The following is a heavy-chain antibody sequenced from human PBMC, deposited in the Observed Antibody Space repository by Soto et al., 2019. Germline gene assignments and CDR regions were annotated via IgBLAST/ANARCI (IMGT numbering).Heavy chain of an antibody. Sequence: SCPTLVNPTQTLTLTCTFSGFSLSTSGMRXSWIRQPPGKALEWLARIDWDDDKFYSTSLKTRLTISKDTSKNQVVLTMTNMDPVDTATYYCARSLYDSSGYYYDYWGQGTLVTVSS. J-gene: IGHJ4*02. V-gene: IGHV2-70*04. CDR1: GFSLSTSGMR. CDR2: IDWDDDK. CDR3: ARSLYDSSGYYYDY. D-gene: IGHD3-22*01.